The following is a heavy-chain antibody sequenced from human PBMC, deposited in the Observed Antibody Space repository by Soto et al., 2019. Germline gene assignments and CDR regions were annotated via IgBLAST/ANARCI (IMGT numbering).Heavy chain of an antibody. J-gene: IGHJ4*02. D-gene: IGHD2-15*01. CDR2: INTSNDNK. CDR3: ARDPGAASFDF. Sequence: GASVKVSCKASGYTFTNYGISWVRQAPGEGLEWVGWINTSNDNKLYAQKLQGRLTLTTDTSTSTAYMDLTTQRSDDTAVYFCARDPGAASFDFWAQGTLVTVSS. V-gene: IGHV1-18*01. CDR1: GYTFTNYG.